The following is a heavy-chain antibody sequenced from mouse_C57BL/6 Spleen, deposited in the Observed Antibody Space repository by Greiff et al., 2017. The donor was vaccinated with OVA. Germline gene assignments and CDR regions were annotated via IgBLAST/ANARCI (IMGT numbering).Heavy chain of an antibody. D-gene: IGHD2-4*01. V-gene: IGHV2-6*01. CDR2: IWGVGST. CDR1: GFSLTSYG. Sequence: QVQLKQSGPGLVAPSQSLSITCTVSGFSLTSYGVDWVRQSPGKGLEWLGVIWGVGSTNYNSALKSRLSISKDNSKSQVFLKMNSLQTDDTAMYYCASRSTMIKGFLDYWGQGTSVTVSS. J-gene: IGHJ4*01. CDR3: ASRSTMIKGFLDY.